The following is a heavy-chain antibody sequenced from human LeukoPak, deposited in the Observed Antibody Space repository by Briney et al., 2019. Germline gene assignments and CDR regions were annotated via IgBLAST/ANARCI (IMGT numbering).Heavy chain of an antibody. Sequence: SETLSLTCTVSGGSISGYYWSFIRQPAGKGLEWLGRIYSSGSTNYNPTLKSRVTMSVDTSKNQFSLRLPSVTAADTAVYYCARECSSSSCHYNNMDVWGQGTTVTVSS. CDR1: GGSISGYY. CDR3: ARECSSSSCHYNNMDV. D-gene: IGHD2-2*01. V-gene: IGHV4-4*07. CDR2: IYSSGST. J-gene: IGHJ6*02.